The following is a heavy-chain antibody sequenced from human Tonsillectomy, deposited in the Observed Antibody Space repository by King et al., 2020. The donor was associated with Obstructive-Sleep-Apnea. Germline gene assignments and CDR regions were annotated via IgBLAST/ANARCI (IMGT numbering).Heavy chain of an antibody. V-gene: IGHV3-9*01. CDR1: GFTFDDYA. CDR3: AKDKGQYSSGWYWT. J-gene: IGHJ5*02. Sequence: QLVQSGGGLVQPGRSLRLSCAASGFTFDDYAMHWVRQAPGKGLEWVSVISWNSGSIGYADSVKGRFTISRDNAKNSLYLQMNSLRAEDTALYYCAKDKGQYSSGWYWTWGQGTLVTVSS. CDR2: ISWNSGSI. D-gene: IGHD6-19*01.